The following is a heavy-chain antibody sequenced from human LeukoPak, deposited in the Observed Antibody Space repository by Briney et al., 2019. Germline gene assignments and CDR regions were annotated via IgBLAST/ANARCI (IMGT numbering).Heavy chain of an antibody. D-gene: IGHD6-13*01. CDR3: ARPLTIAAAGNYYYYYGMDV. CDR1: KFPFGSYD. CDR2: ISYGGSNK. Sequence: GESLRLSCAASKFPFGSYDMHWVRQAPGKGLEWVTLISYGGSNKYYADSVKGRFTISRDNSKNTLFLQMNSLRAEDTAVYYCARPLTIAAAGNYYYYYGMDVWGKGTTVTVSS. V-gene: IGHV3-33*08. J-gene: IGHJ6*04.